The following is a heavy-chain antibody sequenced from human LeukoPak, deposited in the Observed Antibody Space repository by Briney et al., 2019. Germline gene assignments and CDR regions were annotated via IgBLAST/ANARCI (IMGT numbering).Heavy chain of an antibody. Sequence: PGGSLRLSCAASGFTVSSNYMSWIRQAPGKGLEWVSYISSSGSTIYYADSVKGRFTISRDNAKNSLYLQMNSLRAEDTAVYYCARDRSSGSYYRRTDYWGQGTLVTVSS. V-gene: IGHV3-11*04. CDR2: ISSSGSTI. D-gene: IGHD1-26*01. CDR1: GFTVSSNY. J-gene: IGHJ4*02. CDR3: ARDRSSGSYYRRTDY.